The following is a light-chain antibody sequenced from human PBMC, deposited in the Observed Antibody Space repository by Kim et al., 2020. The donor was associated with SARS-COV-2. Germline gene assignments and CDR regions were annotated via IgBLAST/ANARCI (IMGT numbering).Light chain of an antibody. J-gene: IGLJ1*01. CDR3: ASFAGNNNYV. V-gene: IGLV2-8*01. Sequence: QSALTQPPSASGSPGQSVTISCTGTSSDVGGYNQVSWYQHHPDKAPKVVIYEVRNRPSGVPDRFSGSKSGNTASLTVSGLQAEDEADYYCASFAGNNNYVFGTGTKVTVL. CDR2: EVR. CDR1: SSDVGGYNQ.